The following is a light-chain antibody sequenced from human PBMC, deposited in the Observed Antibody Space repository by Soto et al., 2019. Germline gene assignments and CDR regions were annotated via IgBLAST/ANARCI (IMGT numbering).Light chain of an antibody. CDR1: QDIINY. Sequence: DIQMAQSPSSLSASVGDRVTITCQASQDIINYLNWYQQKPGKAPKLLIYAASTLQSGVPLSFSGSGSGTSFTLTISSLQPGDFATYYCQQLLSYPITFGQGTRLEIK. J-gene: IGKJ5*01. CDR2: AAS. V-gene: IGKV1-9*01. CDR3: QQLLSYPIT.